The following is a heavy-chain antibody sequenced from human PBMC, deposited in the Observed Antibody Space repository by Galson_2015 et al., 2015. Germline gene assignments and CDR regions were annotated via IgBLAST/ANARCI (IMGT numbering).Heavy chain of an antibody. J-gene: IGHJ4*02. D-gene: IGHD1-7*01. CDR1: GYTFTSYW. CDR3: ARRLITGTTWPVFDY. Sequence: QSGAEVKKPGESLKISCKGSGYTFTSYWIGWVRQMPGKGLEWMGIIYPGDSDTRCSPSFQGQVTISADQSISTAHLQWSSLRASDTAMYYCARRLITGTTWPVFDYWGQGTLVTVSS. V-gene: IGHV5-51*01. CDR2: IYPGDSDT.